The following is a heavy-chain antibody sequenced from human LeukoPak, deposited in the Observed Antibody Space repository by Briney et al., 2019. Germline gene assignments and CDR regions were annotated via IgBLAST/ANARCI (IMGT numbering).Heavy chain of an antibody. J-gene: IGHJ2*01. D-gene: IGHD5-18*01. CDR1: GYTFTGYY. V-gene: IGHV1-2*02. Sequence: ASVKVSCKASGYTFTGYYMHWVRQAPGQGLEWMGWINPNSGGTNYAQKFQGRVTMTRDTSISTAYMELSRLRSDDTAVYYCARDRGYSYADIWYFDLWGRGTLVTVSS. CDR2: INPNSGGT. CDR3: ARDRGYSYADIWYFDL.